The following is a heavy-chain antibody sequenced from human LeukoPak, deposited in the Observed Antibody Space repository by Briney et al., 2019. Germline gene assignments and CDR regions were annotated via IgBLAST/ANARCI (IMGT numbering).Heavy chain of an antibody. CDR1: GFTFSSYA. V-gene: IGHV3-33*08. D-gene: IGHD3-22*01. CDR3: ARDGPRYYDSSGYYYDSNAFDI. J-gene: IGHJ3*02. CDR2: IWYDGSNK. Sequence: GGSLRLSCAASGFTFSSYAMSWVRQAPGKGLEWVAVIWYDGSNKYYADSVKGRFTISRDNSKNTLYLQMNSLRAEDTAVYYCARDGPRYYDSSGYYYDSNAFDIWGQGTMVTVSS.